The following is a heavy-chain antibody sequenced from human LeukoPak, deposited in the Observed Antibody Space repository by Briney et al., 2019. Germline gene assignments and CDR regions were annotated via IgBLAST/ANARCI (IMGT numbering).Heavy chain of an antibody. CDR2: IYTRGST. CDR3: ARGRYCSADICSGGDAFDI. D-gene: IGHD2-15*01. J-gene: IGHJ3*02. V-gene: IGHV4-4*07. CDR1: GGSINNYY. Sequence: PSETLCLTCAVSGGSINNYYWSWVRQPAGKGLEWIGRIYTRGSTNYHPSLKGRVTISLAPSKTQFSLKLTSVTAADTAVYYCARGRYCSADICSGGDAFDIWGQGTMVSVSS.